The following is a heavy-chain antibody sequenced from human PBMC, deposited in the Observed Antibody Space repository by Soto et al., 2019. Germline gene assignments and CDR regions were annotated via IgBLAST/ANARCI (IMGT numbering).Heavy chain of an antibody. CDR2: IIPIFGTA. V-gene: IGHV1-69*13. CDR1: GGTFSSYA. CDR3: ARDDSSSSAIYYGMDV. Sequence: SVKVSCKASGGTFSSYAISWVRQAPGQGLEWMGGIIPIFGTANYAQKFQGRVTITADESTSTAYMELSSLRSEDTAVYYCARDDSSSSAIYYGMDVWGQGTTVTVSS. J-gene: IGHJ6*02. D-gene: IGHD6-6*01.